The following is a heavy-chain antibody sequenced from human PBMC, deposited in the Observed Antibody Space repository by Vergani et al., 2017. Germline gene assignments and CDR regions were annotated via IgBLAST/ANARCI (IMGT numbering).Heavy chain of an antibody. D-gene: IGHD2-2*01. CDR2: IYPGDSDT. J-gene: IGHJ4*02. CDR3: ARRYCSSTSCYYFDY. V-gene: IGHV5-51*03. CDR1: GYRFTNYW. Sequence: EVQLVQSGAEVKKPGESLKISCKGSGYRFTNYWIGWVRQMPGKGLEWMWIIYPGDSDTRYSPSFQGQVTISADKSITTAYLQWSSLKASDTAIYYCARRYCSSTSCYYFDYWGQGTLVTVSS.